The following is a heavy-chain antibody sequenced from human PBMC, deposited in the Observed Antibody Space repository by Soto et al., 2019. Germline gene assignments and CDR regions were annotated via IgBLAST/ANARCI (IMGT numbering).Heavy chain of an antibody. D-gene: IGHD3-10*01. Sequence: EVQLLESGGGLVQPGGSLRLSCEGSGFTFINYAMNWVRQAPGKGLEWVSAVSGGGDATLYADSVKGRFTTSKDNSKKTVTLHISSLGGDDPAVYYCVRKVLGSTTLPIWWYFDLWGRGTLVTVSS. J-gene: IGHJ2*01. CDR2: VSGGGDAT. CDR3: VRKVLGSTTLPIWWYFDL. CDR1: GFTFINYA. V-gene: IGHV3-23*01.